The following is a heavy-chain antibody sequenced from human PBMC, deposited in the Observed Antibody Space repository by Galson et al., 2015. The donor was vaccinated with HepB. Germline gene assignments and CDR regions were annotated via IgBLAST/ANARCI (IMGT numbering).Heavy chain of an antibody. CDR1: GFTFSSYS. CDR2: ISSSSSYI. Sequence: SLRLSCAASGFTFSSYSMNWVRQAPGKGLEWVSSISSSSSYIYYADSVKGRFTISRDNAKNSLYLQMNSLRAEDTAVYYCARAQLLWFGELSMDVWGQGTTVTVSS. D-gene: IGHD3-10*01. V-gene: IGHV3-21*01. J-gene: IGHJ6*02. CDR3: ARAQLLWFGELSMDV.